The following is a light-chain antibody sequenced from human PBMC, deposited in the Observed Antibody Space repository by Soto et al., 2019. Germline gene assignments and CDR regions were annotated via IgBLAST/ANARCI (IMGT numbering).Light chain of an antibody. CDR1: TSNIGSNF. J-gene: IGLJ3*02. Sequence: QSVMTQPPSASGTPGQRVTISCSGSTSNIGSNFVFWYQQLPGTAPKLLIYSDSQRPSGVPDRVSGSKSGTSASLAISGLRSEDEADYYCATWDASLSGRVFGGGTKLPVL. CDR2: SDS. V-gene: IGLV1-47*02. CDR3: ATWDASLSGRV.